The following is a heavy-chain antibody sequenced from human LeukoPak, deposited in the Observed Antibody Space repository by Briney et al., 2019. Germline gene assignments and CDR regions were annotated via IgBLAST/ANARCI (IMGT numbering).Heavy chain of an antibody. CDR1: EFTFSRYW. J-gene: IGHJ6*02. Sequence: GGSLRLSCAASEFTFSRYWMTWVRQAPEKGLEWVASIKGDGSTKFYVDSLKGRFTISRDNAKNSLYLQMNSLRGEDTALYYCARWVITPYYGMDVWGQGTTVTVSS. V-gene: IGHV3-7*05. CDR3: ARWVITPYYGMDV. D-gene: IGHD3-16*01. CDR2: IKGDGSTK.